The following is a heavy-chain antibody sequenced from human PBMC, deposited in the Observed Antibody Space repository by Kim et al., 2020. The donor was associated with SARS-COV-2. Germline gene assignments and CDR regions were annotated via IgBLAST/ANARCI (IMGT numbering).Heavy chain of an antibody. V-gene: IGHV3-72*01. D-gene: IGHD6-19*01. CDR1: GFTFSDHY. CDR2: TRNKANNYTT. Sequence: GGSLRLSCAASGFTFSDHYMDWVRQAPGKGLEWVSRTRNKANNYTTEYAASVKGRFIISRDDSKNSLYLQMNSLKTEDTAVYYCARVSGWYLGYWGQGSLVTVSS. J-gene: IGHJ4*02. CDR3: ARVSGWYLGY.